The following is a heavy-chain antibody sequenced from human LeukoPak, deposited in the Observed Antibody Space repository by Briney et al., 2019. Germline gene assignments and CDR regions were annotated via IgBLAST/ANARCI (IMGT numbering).Heavy chain of an antibody. CDR3: ARVPWANYYDIYFDY. D-gene: IGHD3-22*01. J-gene: IGHJ4*02. V-gene: IGHV1-46*01. Sequence: ASVKVSCKASGYTFTTFYMHWVRQAPGQGLEWTGIINPSSGSTSYAQKFQGRVTMTRDTSTSTVYMELSSLRSEDTAVYYCARVPWANYYDIYFDYWGQGTLVTVSS. CDR2: INPSSGST. CDR1: GYTFTTFY.